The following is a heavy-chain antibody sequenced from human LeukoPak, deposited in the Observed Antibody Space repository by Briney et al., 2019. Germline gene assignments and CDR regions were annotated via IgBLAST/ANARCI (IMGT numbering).Heavy chain of an antibody. J-gene: IGHJ4*02. CDR1: GFTFRSYS. V-gene: IGHV3-21*01. Sequence: GGSLRLSCAASGFTFRSYSMNWVRQAPGKGLEWVSSISSGSSYIYYADSVKGRFTISRDNAKNSLYLQMNSLRAEDTAVYYCARGVTMIDYYFVYWGQGTLVTVSS. CDR3: ARGVTMIDYYFVY. CDR2: ISSGSSYI. D-gene: IGHD3-22*01.